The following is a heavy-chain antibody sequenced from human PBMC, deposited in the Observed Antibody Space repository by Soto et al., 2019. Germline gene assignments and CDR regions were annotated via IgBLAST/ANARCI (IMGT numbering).Heavy chain of an antibody. J-gene: IGHJ4*02. CDR2: ISYDGTNQ. D-gene: IGHD2-2*01. CDR3: AKGPSHITSPHFDY. CDR1: GFVFSSYG. V-gene: IGHV3-30*18. Sequence: QVQLVESGGGVVQPGRSLRLSCAASGFVFSSYGMHWVRQAPGKGLEWVAVISYDGTNQYYEDSVKGRFTISRDNSKNTLYLQMNSLRAEDTAVYYCAKGPSHITSPHFDYWGQGTLLTVS.